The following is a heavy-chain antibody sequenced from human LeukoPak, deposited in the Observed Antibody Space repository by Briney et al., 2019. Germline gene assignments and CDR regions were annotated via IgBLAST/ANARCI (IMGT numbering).Heavy chain of an antibody. CDR2: IKSKTHGGTT. CDR3: TTVEYAAFDI. J-gene: IGHJ3*02. Sequence: PGGSLRLSCAASRFTFSNAWMSWVRQAPGKGLEWVGRIKSKTHGGTTDYAAPVKGRFTISRDDSRNTLYLQMNSLKTEDTAVYYCTTVEYAAFDIWGQGTMVTVSS. CDR1: RFTFSNAW. D-gene: IGHD2/OR15-2a*01. V-gene: IGHV3-15*01.